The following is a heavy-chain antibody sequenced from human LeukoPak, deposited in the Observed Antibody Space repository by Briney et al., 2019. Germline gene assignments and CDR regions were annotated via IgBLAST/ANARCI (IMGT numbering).Heavy chain of an antibody. Sequence: ASVKVSCKASGYTFTGYYMHWVRQAPGQGLEWMGWINPNSGGTNYAQKFQGRVTMTRDTSISTAYMELSRLRSDDTAVYYCARDLGYCSSTSSYKCTNWFDPWGQGTLVTVSS. V-gene: IGHV1-2*02. D-gene: IGHD2-2*02. CDR1: GYTFTGYY. J-gene: IGHJ5*02. CDR3: ARDLGYCSSTSSYKCTNWFDP. CDR2: INPNSGGT.